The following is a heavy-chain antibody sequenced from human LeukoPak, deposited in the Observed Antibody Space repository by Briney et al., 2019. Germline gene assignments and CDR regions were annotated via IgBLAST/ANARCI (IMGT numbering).Heavy chain of an antibody. J-gene: IGHJ4*02. CDR1: GYTFTGYY. CDR3: AREAYYYDSSGSLDY. V-gene: IGHV1-2*02. CDR2: INPNSGGT. Sequence: ASVKVSCKASGYTFTGYYMHWVRQAPGQGLEWMGWINPNSGGTNYAQKFQGRVTMTRDTSISTAYMELSRLRSDDTAVYYCAREAYYYDSSGSLDYWGQGTLVTVSS. D-gene: IGHD3-22*01.